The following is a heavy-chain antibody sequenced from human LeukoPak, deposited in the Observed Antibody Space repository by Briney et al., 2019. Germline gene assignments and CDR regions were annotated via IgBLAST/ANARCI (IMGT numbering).Heavy chain of an antibody. CDR1: GFTFSNAW. CDR3: TTDYYYDSSGYYHDAFDI. J-gene: IGHJ3*02. V-gene: IGHV3-15*01. Sequence: GGSLRLSCAASGFTFSNAWMSWVRQAPGKGLEWVGRIKSKTDGGTTDYAAPVKGRFTIPRDDSKNTLYLQMNSLKTEDTAVYYCTTDYYYDSSGYYHDAFDIWGQGTMVTVSS. D-gene: IGHD3-22*01. CDR2: IKSKTDGGTT.